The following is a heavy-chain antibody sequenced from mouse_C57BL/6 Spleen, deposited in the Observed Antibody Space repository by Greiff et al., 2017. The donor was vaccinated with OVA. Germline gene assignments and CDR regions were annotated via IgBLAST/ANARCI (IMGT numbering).Heavy chain of an antibody. J-gene: IGHJ2*01. CDR1: GYSITSGYY. CDR3: ARMLVAYYFDY. V-gene: IGHV3-6*01. Sequence: DVQLQESGPGLVKPSQSLSLTCSVTGYSITSGYYWNWIRQFPGNKLEWMGYISYDGSNNYNPSLKNRISITRDTSKNQFFLKLNSVTTEDTATYYCARMLVAYYFDYWGQGTTLTVSS. CDR2: ISYDGSN. D-gene: IGHD1-1*02.